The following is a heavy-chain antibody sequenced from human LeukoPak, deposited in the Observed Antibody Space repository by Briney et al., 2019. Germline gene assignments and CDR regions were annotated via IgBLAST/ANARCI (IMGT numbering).Heavy chain of an antibody. CDR3: AKDVGAVAGTRYYFDY. J-gene: IGHJ4*02. V-gene: IGHV3-23*01. CDR1: GFTFSSYA. CDR2: ISGSGGST. D-gene: IGHD6-19*01. Sequence: GASLRLSCAASGFTFSSYAMSWVRQAPGKGLEWVSAISGSGGSTYYADSVKGRFTISRDNSKNTLYLQMNSLRVEDTAVYYCAKDVGAVAGTRYYFDYWGQGTLVTVSS.